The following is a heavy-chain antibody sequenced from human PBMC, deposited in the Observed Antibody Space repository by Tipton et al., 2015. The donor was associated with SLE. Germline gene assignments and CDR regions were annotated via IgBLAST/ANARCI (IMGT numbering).Heavy chain of an antibody. CDR1: GYTFTGFY. J-gene: IGHJ3*02. V-gene: IGHV1-2*02. D-gene: IGHD3-22*01. Sequence: QLVQSGAEVKKPGASVKVSCKASGYTFTGFYMHWVRQAPGQGLGWMGWINPKSGGTNYAQKFQGRVTMTRDTSITTAYMELSRLRSDDTAVYYCARGVYDSTGGADAFDIWGQGTMVTVSS. CDR3: ARGVYDSTGGADAFDI. CDR2: INPKSGGT.